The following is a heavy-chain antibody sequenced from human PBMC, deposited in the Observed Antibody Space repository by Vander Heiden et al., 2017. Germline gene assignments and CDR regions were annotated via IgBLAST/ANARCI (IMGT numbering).Heavy chain of an antibody. Sequence: QVQLVQSGAEVQKPAASVKVSCMASGSSFTTYYMHWVRQAPGQGLGWMGIINPGGDSTAYAQKFQGRVTVTRDSSTSTLYMELNSLRSEDTAVYYCARVATVGNDAFDIWGQGTMVTVSS. J-gene: IGHJ3*02. CDR1: GSSFTTYY. D-gene: IGHD4-4*01. V-gene: IGHV1-46*01. CDR2: INPGGDST. CDR3: ARVATVGNDAFDI.